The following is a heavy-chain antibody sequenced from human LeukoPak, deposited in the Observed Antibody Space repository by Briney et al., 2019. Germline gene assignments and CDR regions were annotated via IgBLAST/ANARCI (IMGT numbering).Heavy chain of an antibody. CDR1: GGSISSSSYY. CDR3: ARDNFATFRYSSGWYDQ. J-gene: IGHJ4*02. CDR2: IYYSGST. Sequence: SETLSLTCTVSGGSISSSSYYWGWLRQPPGKGLEWIGSIYYSGSTYYNPSLKSRVTISVDTSKNQFSLKLSSVTAADTVVYYCARDNFATFRYSSGWYDQRGQGTLVTVSS. D-gene: IGHD6-19*01. V-gene: IGHV4-39*07.